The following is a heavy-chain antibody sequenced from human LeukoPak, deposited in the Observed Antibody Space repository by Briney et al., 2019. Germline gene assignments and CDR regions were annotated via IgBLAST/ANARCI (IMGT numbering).Heavy chain of an antibody. V-gene: IGHV3-15*01. CDR2: IQSKTDGGTT. Sequence: PGGSLRLSCAASGFTFSNTWMNWVRQAPGKELEWVGRIQSKTDGGTTEYAAPVKGRFTISRDDSKTTLYLQMNSLKTEDTAVYYCATLTVRGVINIWGQGTLVTVSS. CDR3: ATLTVRGVINI. CDR1: GFTFSNTW. J-gene: IGHJ4*02. D-gene: IGHD3-10*01.